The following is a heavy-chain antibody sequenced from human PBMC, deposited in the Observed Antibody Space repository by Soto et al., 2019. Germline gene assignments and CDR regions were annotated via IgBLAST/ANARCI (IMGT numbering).Heavy chain of an antibody. CDR2: IWYDGTQK. D-gene: IGHD4-17*01. CDR1: GFTFNTYS. J-gene: IGHJ4*02. V-gene: IGHV3-33*01. Sequence: DSGGGVVQPGRSLRLSCEASGFTFNTYSMHWVRQPPGKGLEWLAAIWYDGTQKYYADSVKGRFIISRDNSKKTLYLEMNSLRAEDTAVYYCARAGGTTVTGLWHFDSWGQGTLVTVSS. CDR3: ARAGGTTVTGLWHFDS.